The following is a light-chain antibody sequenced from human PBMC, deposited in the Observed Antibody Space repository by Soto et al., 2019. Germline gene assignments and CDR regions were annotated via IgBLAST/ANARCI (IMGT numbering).Light chain of an antibody. V-gene: IGKV3-15*01. CDR3: QQYNSWPPVT. J-gene: IGKJ2*01. Sequence: EIVMTQSPATLSVSPGARATLSCRASESLSSNLAWYQQKPGQAPRLLIYGVSTRATGVPARFSGSGSGTEFTLTISSLQSEDFAVYYCQQYNSWPPVTFGKGTKLEIK. CDR2: GVS. CDR1: ESLSSN.